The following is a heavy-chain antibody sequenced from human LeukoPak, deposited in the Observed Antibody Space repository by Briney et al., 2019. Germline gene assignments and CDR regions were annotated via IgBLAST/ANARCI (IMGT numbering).Heavy chain of an antibody. CDR2: IRGSDGST. V-gene: IGHV3-23*01. CDR3: ANRYCSGGSCYTFDY. Sequence: GGSLSLSCAASGFTFSSYAMSWVRQAPGKGREWVSAIRGSDGSTYYADSVKGRFTISRDNSKNTLYLQMNSLRAEDTAVYYCANRYCSGGSCYTFDYWGQGTLVTVSS. J-gene: IGHJ4*02. CDR1: GFTFSSYA. D-gene: IGHD2-15*01.